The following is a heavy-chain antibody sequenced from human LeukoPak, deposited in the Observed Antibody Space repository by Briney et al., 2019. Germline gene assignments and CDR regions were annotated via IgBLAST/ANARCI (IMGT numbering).Heavy chain of an antibody. V-gene: IGHV3-23*01. CDR2: ISGSGGST. Sequence: GRPLRLSCAASGFTFSSYAMSWVRHAPGKGLERVSAISGSGGSTYYADSVKGRFTISRDNSKNTLYLQMNSLRAEDTAVYYCAKIAMSRFDPWGQGTLVTVSS. J-gene: IGHJ5*02. CDR3: AKIAMSRFDP. D-gene: IGHD2-2*01. CDR1: GFTFSSYA.